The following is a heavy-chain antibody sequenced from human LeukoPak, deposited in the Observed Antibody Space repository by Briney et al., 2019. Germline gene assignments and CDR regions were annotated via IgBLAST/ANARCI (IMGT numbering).Heavy chain of an antibody. D-gene: IGHD3-10*01. CDR1: VFTFSSYA. V-gene: IGHV3-23*01. CDR3: AKGGSRGAKYGMDV. Sequence: GGSLRLSRAASVFTFSSYAMSGVRQAPGKGLEWVSAISGSGGSTHYADSVKGRFTISRDNSKNTLYLQMNSPRAEDTAVYSCAKGGSRGAKYGMDVWGQGTTVTVSS. J-gene: IGHJ6*02. CDR2: ISGSGGST.